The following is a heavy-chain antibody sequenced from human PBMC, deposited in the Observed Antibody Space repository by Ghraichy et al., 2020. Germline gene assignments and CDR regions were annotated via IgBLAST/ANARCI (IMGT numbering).Heavy chain of an antibody. V-gene: IGHV4-34*01. CDR1: GGSFSGYY. CDR2: INHSGST. CDR3: ARRPRGYSYGYFYYYGMDV. D-gene: IGHD5-18*01. J-gene: IGHJ6*04. Sequence: SETLSLTCAVYGGSFSGYYWSWIRQPPGKGLEWIGEINHSGSTNYNPSLKSRVTISVDTSKNQFSLKLSSVTAADTAVYYCARRPRGYSYGYFYYYGMDVWGKGTTVTVSS.